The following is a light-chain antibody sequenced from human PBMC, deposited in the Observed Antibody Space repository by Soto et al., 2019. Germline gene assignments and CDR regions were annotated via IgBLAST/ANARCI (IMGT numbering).Light chain of an antibody. V-gene: IGKV2-30*01. CDR1: ESLVYSDRNTY. Sequence: MTQTPLCLSILAGRTASISFSSSESLVYSDRNTYLNWFQQRPGQSPRRLIYEVSHRDSGVPERFSGSGSGTDFTLKISRVEADDFGVYYCKQDAHWPRTFGQGTKVDIK. J-gene: IGKJ1*01. CDR2: EVS. CDR3: KQDAHWPRT.